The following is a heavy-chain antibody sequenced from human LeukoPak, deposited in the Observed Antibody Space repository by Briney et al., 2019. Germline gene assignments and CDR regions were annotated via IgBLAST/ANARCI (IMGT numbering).Heavy chain of an antibody. CDR2: ISSSGSTI. CDR3: ARSTRRDIEVALAEYFQH. D-gene: IGHD2-15*01. J-gene: IGHJ1*01. V-gene: IGHV3-11*01. Sequence: GGSLRLSCAASGFTFSDYYMSWIRQAPGKGLEWVSYISSSGSTIYYADSVKGRFTISRDNAQNSLSLQMNSLRAEDTAVYYCARSTRRDIEVALAEYFQHWGQGTLVTVSS. CDR1: GFTFSDYY.